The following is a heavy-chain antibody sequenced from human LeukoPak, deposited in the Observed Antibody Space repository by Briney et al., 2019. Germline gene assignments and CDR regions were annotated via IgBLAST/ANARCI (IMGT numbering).Heavy chain of an antibody. J-gene: IGHJ4*02. CDR3: ARDSAAHGGF. Sequence: GGSLRLSCVVSEFNFRNYWMSWVRQAPGKGLEWVANIKQDGSDRYYVDSVKGRFTISRDNAKNSLHLQMNSLRDEDTAVYYCARDSAAHGGFWGQGTPVIVSS. V-gene: IGHV3-7*03. D-gene: IGHD6-25*01. CDR2: IKQDGSDR. CDR1: EFNFRNYW.